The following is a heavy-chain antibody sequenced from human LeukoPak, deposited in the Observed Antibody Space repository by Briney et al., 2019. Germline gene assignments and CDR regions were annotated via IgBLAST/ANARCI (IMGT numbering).Heavy chain of an antibody. J-gene: IGHJ6*02. CDR1: GGSFSGYY. V-gene: IGHV4-34*01. CDR2: INHSGST. D-gene: IGHD6-19*01. Sequence: SETLSLTCAVYGGSFSGYYWSWIRQPPGKGLEWIGEINHSGSTNYNPSLKSRVTISVDTSKNQFSLKLSSVTAADTAVYYCARLPQWLGHYYYYGMDVWGQGTTVTVS. CDR3: ARLPQWLGHYYYYGMDV.